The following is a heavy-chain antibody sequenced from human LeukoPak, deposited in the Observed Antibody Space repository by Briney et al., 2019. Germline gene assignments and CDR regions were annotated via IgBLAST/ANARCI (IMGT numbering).Heavy chain of an antibody. CDR2: IFHSGIA. CDR1: NYPITIDYY. D-gene: IGHD3-16*01. J-gene: IGHJ6*03. Sequence: PSETLSLTCAVPNYPITIDYYWVWIRQPPGQGLEWIGQIFHSGIAHYNPSLKSRVTMSVDTSRSQFSVNLNSVTAADTAVYYCARAGFGTAYNRFYYYMDVWGKGTTVTVSS. V-gene: IGHV4-38-2*01. CDR3: ARAGFGTAYNRFYYYMDV.